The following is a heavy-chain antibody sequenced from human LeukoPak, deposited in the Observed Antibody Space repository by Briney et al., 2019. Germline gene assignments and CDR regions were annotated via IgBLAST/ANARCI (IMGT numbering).Heavy chain of an antibody. Sequence: ASVKVSCKASGYTFTSYDINWVRQATGQGLEWMGWMNPNSGNTGYAQKFQGRVPITRNTSISTAYMELSSLRSEDTAVYYCARVAAAGTLYRKDFDYWGQGTLVTVSS. J-gene: IGHJ4*02. D-gene: IGHD6-13*01. CDR3: ARVAAAGTLYRKDFDY. CDR2: MNPNSGNT. CDR1: GYTFTSYD. V-gene: IGHV1-8*03.